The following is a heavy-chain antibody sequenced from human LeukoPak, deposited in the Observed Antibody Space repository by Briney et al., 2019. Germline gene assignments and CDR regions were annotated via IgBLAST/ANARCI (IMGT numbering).Heavy chain of an antibody. V-gene: IGHV3-23*01. D-gene: IGHD3-3*01. J-gene: IGHJ4*02. CDR1: GFSFSIHD. Sequence: GGSLRLSCAASGFSFSIHDMTWVRQAPGKGLEWVSTISNSENSTYYADSVKGRFTFSRDNSKNTLYLQMNSLRAEDTAIYYCAKGLGVVIDFLVFDNWGQGTLVTVSS. CDR3: AKGLGVVIDFLVFDN. CDR2: ISNSENST.